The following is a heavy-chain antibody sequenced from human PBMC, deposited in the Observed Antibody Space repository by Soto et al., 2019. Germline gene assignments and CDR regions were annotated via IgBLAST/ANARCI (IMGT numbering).Heavy chain of an antibody. D-gene: IGHD6-19*01. Sequence: QVTLKESGPVLVKPPETLTLSCTVSGLSLTDSEMGMSWIRQPPGQPREWLAHIDSSGEKSYRTFLKSRLAISKDTSKSQIVLTMTNMDPADTATYYCARRHLAVAVSPWFDPWGQGIPVTVSS. V-gene: IGHV2-26*01. CDR3: ARRHLAVAVSPWFDP. CDR1: GLSLTDSEMG. J-gene: IGHJ5*02. CDR2: IDSSGEK.